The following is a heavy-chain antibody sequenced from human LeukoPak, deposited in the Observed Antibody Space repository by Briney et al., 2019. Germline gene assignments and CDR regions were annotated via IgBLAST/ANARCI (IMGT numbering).Heavy chain of an antibody. CDR1: GGSISGSSYF. V-gene: IGHV4-39*01. J-gene: IGHJ4*02. D-gene: IGHD3-9*01. CDR3: ARSSLTEFDY. CDR2: IYYSGST. Sequence: SETLSLTCTVSGGSISGSSYFWGWIRQPPGKGLEWIGSIYYSGSTYYNPSLKSRVTIAVDTSKNQFSLKLSSVTAADTAVYYCARSSLTEFDYWGQGTLVTVSS.